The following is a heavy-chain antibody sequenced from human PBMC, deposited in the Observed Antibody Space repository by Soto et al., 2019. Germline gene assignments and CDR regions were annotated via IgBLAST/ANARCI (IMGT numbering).Heavy chain of an antibody. CDR1: GGSFSGYY. CDR3: ARGKAYYYDSSGYYFGGPGQPYYFDY. Sequence: QVQLQQWGAGLLKPSETLSLTCAVYGGSFSGYYWSWIRQPPGKGLEWIGEINHSGSTNYNPSLKSRVTISVDTSKNQFSLKLSSVTAADTAVYYCARGKAYYYDSSGYYFGGPGQPYYFDYWGQGTLVTVSS. J-gene: IGHJ4*02. D-gene: IGHD3-22*01. V-gene: IGHV4-34*01. CDR2: INHSGST.